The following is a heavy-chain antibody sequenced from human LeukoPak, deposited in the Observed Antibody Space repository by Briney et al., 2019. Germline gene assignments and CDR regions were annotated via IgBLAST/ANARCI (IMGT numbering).Heavy chain of an antibody. J-gene: IGHJ5*02. Sequence: GGSLGLSCAASGFTFSSYSMNWVRQAPGKGLEWVSSISSSSSYIYYADSVKGRFTISRDNAKNSLYLQVNSLRAEDTAVYYCARGRGYCSSTSCLNWFDPWGQGTLVTVSS. CDR3: ARGRGYCSSTSCLNWFDP. D-gene: IGHD2-2*01. CDR2: ISSSSSYI. V-gene: IGHV3-21*01. CDR1: GFTFSSYS.